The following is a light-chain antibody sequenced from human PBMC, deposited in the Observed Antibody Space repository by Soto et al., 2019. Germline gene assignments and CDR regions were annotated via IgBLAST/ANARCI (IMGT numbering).Light chain of an antibody. CDR2: GNT. J-gene: IGLJ1*01. Sequence: QSVLTQPPSASGTPGQRVTISCSGSSSNIGSNYVYWYQQLPGTAPKLLIYGNTIRPSGVPDRFSGSKSGTSASLAITGLQAEDEADYYCQSYDRSLRGYVFGTGTKLTVL. CDR3: QSYDRSLRGYV. V-gene: IGLV1-40*01. CDR1: SSNIGSNY.